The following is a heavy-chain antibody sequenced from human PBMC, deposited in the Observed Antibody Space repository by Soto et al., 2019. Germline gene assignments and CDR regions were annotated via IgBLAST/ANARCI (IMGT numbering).Heavy chain of an antibody. CDR3: ERDHSSGWYGGVY. J-gene: IGHJ4*02. D-gene: IGHD6-19*01. CDR2: ISAYNGNT. CDR1: GYPFTSYG. V-gene: IGHV1-18*01. Sequence: XSVKGSCKASGYPFTSYGIVWVRQAPGQGLEWMGWISAYNGNTNYAQKLQGRVTMTTDTSTSTAYMELRSLRSDDTAVYYCERDHSSGWYGGVYWGQRTQVTVSS.